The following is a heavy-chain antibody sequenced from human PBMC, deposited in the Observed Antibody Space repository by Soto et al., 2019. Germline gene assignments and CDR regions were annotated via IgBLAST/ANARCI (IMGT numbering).Heavy chain of an antibody. CDR3: ARTQSCDCVNCYSAPFYY. CDR1: GFTFSTYT. D-gene: IGHD2-15*01. J-gene: IGHJ4*02. V-gene: IGHV3-21*01. CDR2: ISAKSKYI. Sequence: GGSLRLSCAASGFTFSTYTMNWVRQAPGQGLEWVSCISAKSKYIYYANSVQGRFTISRDDAQNSLMLQLSSLRAEDTAVYYFARTQSCDCVNCYSAPFYYWGRGTLVTVSA.